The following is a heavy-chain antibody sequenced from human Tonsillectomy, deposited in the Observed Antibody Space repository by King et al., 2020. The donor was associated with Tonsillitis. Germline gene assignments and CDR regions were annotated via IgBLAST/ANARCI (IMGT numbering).Heavy chain of an antibody. D-gene: IGHD5-18*01. J-gene: IGHJ4*02. CDR2: ISSSGYTI. V-gene: IGHV3-11*01. CDR3: ARDLGYSYGYSYSFDY. Sequence: QLVQSGGGLVNSGGSLRLSCAASGFTFSDSYMSWIRQAPGKGLEWVSYISSSGYTIYYADSMKGRFTISRDNTNNSLYLQMNSLRAEDTAVYYCARDLGYSYGYSYSFDYWGQGTVVTVSS. CDR1: GFTFSDSY.